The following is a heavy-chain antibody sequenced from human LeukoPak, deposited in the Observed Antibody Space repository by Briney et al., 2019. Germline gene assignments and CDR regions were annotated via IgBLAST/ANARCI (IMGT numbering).Heavy chain of an antibody. Sequence: GGSLRLSCAASGFTFSSYAMHWVRQAPGKGLEWVAVISYDGSNKYYADSVKGRFTISRDNSKNTLYLQMNSLRAEDTAVYDCARDRLGYCSGGSCYSGSYFDYWGQGTLVTVSS. CDR2: ISYDGSNK. J-gene: IGHJ4*02. CDR3: ARDRLGYCSGGSCYSGSYFDY. V-gene: IGHV3-30*04. CDR1: GFTFSSYA. D-gene: IGHD2-15*01.